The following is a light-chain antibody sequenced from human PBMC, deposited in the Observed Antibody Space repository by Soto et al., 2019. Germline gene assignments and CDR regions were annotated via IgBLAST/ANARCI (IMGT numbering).Light chain of an antibody. J-gene: IGKJ4*01. Sequence: DIQMTQSPSSLSASVGDRVTITCRASRNINNFLNWYQQKPVKAPKLLIYAASSLQSGVPSRFSASGSGTDFTLTISSLQPDDFATYYCQQSYSTLTFGGGTKVEIK. CDR1: RNINNF. CDR3: QQSYSTLT. V-gene: IGKV1-39*01. CDR2: AAS.